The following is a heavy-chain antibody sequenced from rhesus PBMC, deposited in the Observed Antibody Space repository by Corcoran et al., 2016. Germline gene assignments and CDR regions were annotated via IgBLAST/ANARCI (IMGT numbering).Heavy chain of an antibody. CDR1: GGSISSNW. J-gene: IGHJ4*01. Sequence: QLQLQESGPGLVKPSETLSLTCAVSGGSISSNWWSWIREPPGKGLEWSGRIFGRGRSTRYNPSLKSRVTLSTDTTTNQLSLKLISVTAADTAVYYCARQMVATTGFDYWGQGVLVTVSP. CDR2: IFGRGRST. CDR3: ARQMVATTGFDY. V-gene: IGHV4-173*01. D-gene: IGHD4-4*01.